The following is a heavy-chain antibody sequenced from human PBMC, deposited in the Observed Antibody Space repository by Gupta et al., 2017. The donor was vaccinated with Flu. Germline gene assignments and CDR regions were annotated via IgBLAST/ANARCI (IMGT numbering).Heavy chain of an antibody. CDR1: GGSISSSSYH. CDR2: IYYSGST. D-gene: IGHD3-3*01. CDR3: ARSGITIFGVVIILPGSVGGFDP. J-gene: IGHJ5*02. V-gene: IGHV4-39*01. Sequence: QLQLQESGPGLVKPSETLSLTCTVSGGSISSSSYHWGWIRQPPGKGLEWIGSIYYSGSTYYNPSLKSRVTISVDTSKNQFALKLSSVTAADTAVYYCARSGITIFGVVIILPGSVGGFDPWGQGTLVTVSS.